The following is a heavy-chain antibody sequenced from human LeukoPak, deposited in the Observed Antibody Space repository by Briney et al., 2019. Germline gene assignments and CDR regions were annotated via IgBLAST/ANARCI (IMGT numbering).Heavy chain of an antibody. J-gene: IGHJ6*03. CDR2: ISSSSSTI. CDR1: EFTFSSYS. CDR3: ARRGGSGSRYYMDV. V-gene: IGHV3-48*01. Sequence: PGGSLRLSCAASEFTFSSYSMNWVRQAPGKGLEWVSYISSSSSTIYYADSVKGRFTISRDNAKNSLYLQMNSLRAEDTAVYYCARRGGSGSRYYMDVWGKGTTVTVSS. D-gene: IGHD3-10*01.